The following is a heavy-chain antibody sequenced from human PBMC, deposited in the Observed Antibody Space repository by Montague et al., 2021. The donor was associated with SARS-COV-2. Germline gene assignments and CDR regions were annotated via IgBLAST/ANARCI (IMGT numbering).Heavy chain of an antibody. CDR2: NSGST. V-gene: IGHV4-39*01. Sequence: SETLSLTCTVSGGSISSSSYYWGWIRQPPGKGLEWIGSNSGSTYYNPSLKSRVTISVDTSKNRFSLKLSSVTAADTAVYYCATYYDILTGYYIDAFDIWGQGTMVTVSS. CDR1: GGSISSSSYY. D-gene: IGHD3-9*01. CDR3: ATYYDILTGYYIDAFDI. J-gene: IGHJ3*02.